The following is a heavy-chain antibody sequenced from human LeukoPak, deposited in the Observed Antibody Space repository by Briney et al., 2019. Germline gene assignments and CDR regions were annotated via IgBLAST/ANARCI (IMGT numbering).Heavy chain of an antibody. J-gene: IGHJ4*02. CDR1: GFTFSDYY. CDR2: ISSSGSTI. V-gene: IGHV3-11*01. Sequence: GGSLRLSCAASGFTFSDYYMSWIRQAPGKGLEWVSDISSSGSTIYYADSVKGRFTISRDNAKNSLYLQMNSLRAEDTAVYYCAREVAYSSGWYVLDYWGQGTLVTVSS. D-gene: IGHD6-19*01. CDR3: AREVAYSSGWYVLDY.